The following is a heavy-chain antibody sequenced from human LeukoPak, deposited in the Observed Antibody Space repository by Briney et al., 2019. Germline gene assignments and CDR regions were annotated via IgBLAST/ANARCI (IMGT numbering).Heavy chain of an antibody. CDR3: AKDLAFWSGYYIRYFQH. J-gene: IGHJ1*01. V-gene: IGHV3-23*01. Sequence: GGSLRLSCAASGFTFSRYSVNWVRQAPGKGLEWVSAISGSGGSTYYADSVKGRFTISRDNSKNTLYLQMNSLRAEDTAVYYCAKDLAFWSGYYIRYFQHWGQGTLVTVSS. CDR1: GFTFSRYS. CDR2: ISGSGGST. D-gene: IGHD3-3*01.